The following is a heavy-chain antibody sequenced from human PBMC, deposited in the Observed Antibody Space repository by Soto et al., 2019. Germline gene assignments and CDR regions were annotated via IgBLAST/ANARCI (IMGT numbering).Heavy chain of an antibody. D-gene: IGHD3-10*01. CDR2: SRNEAYSYTT. V-gene: IGHV3-72*01. J-gene: IGHJ4*01. CDR3: ARRSSNIGFFHY. CDR1: GFTFSNHF. Sequence: GGSLRLSCAASGFTFSNHFMDWVRQAPGKGREWIGVSRNEAYSYTTDSAASVKGRFIFSRDDSTKSLYLQMNSLKTEDTAVYYCARRSSNIGFFHYWGRGTLVTVSS.